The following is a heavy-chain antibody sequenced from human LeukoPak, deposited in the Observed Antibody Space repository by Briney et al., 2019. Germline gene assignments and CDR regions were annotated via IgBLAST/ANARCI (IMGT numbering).Heavy chain of an antibody. CDR2: ISGSGGST. Sequence: GGSLRLSCAASGFTFSSYTMSWVRQAPGKGLEWVSAISGSGGSTYYADSVKGRFTISRDNSKNTLYLQMNSLRAEDTAVYYCAKGPTTVVTLYYGMDVWGQGTTVTVSS. CDR1: GFTFSSYT. D-gene: IGHD4-23*01. V-gene: IGHV3-23*01. J-gene: IGHJ6*02. CDR3: AKGPTTVVTLYYGMDV.